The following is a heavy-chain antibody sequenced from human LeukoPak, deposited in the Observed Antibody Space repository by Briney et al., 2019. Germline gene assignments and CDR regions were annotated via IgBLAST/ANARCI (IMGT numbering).Heavy chain of an antibody. Sequence: PSETLSLTCTVSGGSISSYYWSWIRQPPGKGLEWIGYIYYSGSTNYNPSLKSRVTISVDTSKNQFSLKLSSVTAADTAVYYCALSYSLPFDWFDPWGQGTLVTVSS. J-gene: IGHJ5*02. V-gene: IGHV4-59*01. CDR3: ALSYSLPFDWFDP. CDR1: GGSISSYY. CDR2: IYYSGST. D-gene: IGHD2-21*01.